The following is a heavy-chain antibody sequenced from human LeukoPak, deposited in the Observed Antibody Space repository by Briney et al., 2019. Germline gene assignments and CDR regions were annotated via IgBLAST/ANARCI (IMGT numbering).Heavy chain of an antibody. CDR2: IYHSGST. CDR3: ARIYSSSWFLNWFDP. V-gene: IGHV4-38-2*02. D-gene: IGHD6-13*01. Sequence: PSETLSLTCTVSGYSISSGYFWGWVRQPPGKGLECIGTIYHSGSTYYNPSLKSRVTISVDTSKNQFSLKLNSVTAADTAVYYCARIYSSSWFLNWFDPWGQGTLVTVSS. J-gene: IGHJ5*02. CDR1: GYSISSGYF.